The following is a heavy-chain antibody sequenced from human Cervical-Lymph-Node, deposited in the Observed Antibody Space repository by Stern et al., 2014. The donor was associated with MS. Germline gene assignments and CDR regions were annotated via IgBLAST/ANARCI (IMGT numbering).Heavy chain of an antibody. CDR1: GGTFSNYA. J-gene: IGHJ4*02. D-gene: IGHD3-22*01. V-gene: IGHV1-69*01. CDR2: IIPIFDIA. CDR3: ARASLTSGYYYSHLAY. Sequence: VQLVQSGAEVKQPVSSVKVSCKASGGTFSNYATSWVRQVPGQGLEWVGGIIPIFDIAHYAQKFQGSVTIAAYASTSTAYMEVNSLTHEDTAVYYCARASLTSGYYYSHLAYWGQGTLVTVSS.